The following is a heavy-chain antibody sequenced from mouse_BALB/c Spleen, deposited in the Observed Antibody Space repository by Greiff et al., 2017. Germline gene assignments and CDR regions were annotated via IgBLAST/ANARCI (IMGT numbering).Heavy chain of an antibody. V-gene: IGHV1-31*01. Sequence: EVQLQQSGPELVKPGASVKISCKASGYSFTGYYMHWVKQSHVKSLEWIGRINPYNGATSYNQNFKDKASLTVDKSSSTAYMELHSLTSEDSAVYYCARLYYGSSSREVDYWGQGTTLTVSS. D-gene: IGHD1-1*01. CDR2: INPYNGAT. CDR1: GYSFTGYY. CDR3: ARLYYGSSSREVDY. J-gene: IGHJ2*01.